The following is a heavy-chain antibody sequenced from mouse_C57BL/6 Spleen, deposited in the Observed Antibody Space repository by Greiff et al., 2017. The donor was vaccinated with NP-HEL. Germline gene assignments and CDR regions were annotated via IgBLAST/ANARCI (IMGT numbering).Heavy chain of an antibody. CDR1: GYTFTSYW. D-gene: IGHD1-1*01. CDR2: IDPSDSYT. J-gene: IGHJ4*01. V-gene: IGHV1-59*01. CDR3: ARFYITTVVATEAMDY. Sequence: VKLQQPGAELVRPGTSVKLSCKASGYTFTSYWMHWVKQRPGQGLEWIGVIDPSDSYTNYNQKFKGKATLTVDTSSSTAYMQLSSLTSEDSAVYYCARFYITTVVATEAMDYWGQGTSVTVSS.